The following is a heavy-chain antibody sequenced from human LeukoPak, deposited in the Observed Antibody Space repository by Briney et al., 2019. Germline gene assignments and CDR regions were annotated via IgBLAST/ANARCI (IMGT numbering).Heavy chain of an antibody. CDR2: ISSSSSTI. V-gene: IGHV3-48*01. D-gene: IGHD3-22*01. CDR3: AKTHYDSSGYYDY. J-gene: IGHJ4*02. CDR1: GFTFSSYS. Sequence: GGSLRLSCAASGFTFSSYSMNWVRQAPGKGLEWVSYISSSSSTIYYADSVKGRFTISRDNAKNSLYLQMNSLRAEDTALYYCAKTHYDSSGYYDYWGQGTLVTVSS.